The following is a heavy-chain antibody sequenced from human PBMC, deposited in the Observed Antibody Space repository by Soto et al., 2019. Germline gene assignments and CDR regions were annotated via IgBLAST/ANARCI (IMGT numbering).Heavy chain of an antibody. Sequence: ASVKVSCKASGCTFTSYYMHWVRQAPGQGLEWMGIINPSGGSTSYAQKFQGRVTMTRDTSTSTVYMELSSLRSEDTAVYYCAKERFPCYGFWRGRCGLLKWFDHWGQGTVVTVSS. CDR3: AKERFPCYGFWRGRCGLLKWFDH. D-gene: IGHD3-3*01. V-gene: IGHV1-46*01. CDR1: GCTFTSYY. J-gene: IGHJ5*02. CDR2: INPSGGST.